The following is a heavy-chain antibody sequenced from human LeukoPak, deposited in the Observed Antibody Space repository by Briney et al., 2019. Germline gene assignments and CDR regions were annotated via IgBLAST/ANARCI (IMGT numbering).Heavy chain of an antibody. D-gene: IGHD5-18*01. CDR1: GLTFSSYA. V-gene: IGHV3-23*01. CDR3: AKDDYSYAYYFDY. CDR2: ISGSGGSI. Sequence: GGSLRLSCAAPGLTFSSYAMSWVRQAPGKGLEWVSVISGSGGSIYYADSVKGRFTISRDNSKNTLYLQMNSLRAEDTAVYYCAKDDYSYAYYFDYWGQGTLVTVSS. J-gene: IGHJ4*02.